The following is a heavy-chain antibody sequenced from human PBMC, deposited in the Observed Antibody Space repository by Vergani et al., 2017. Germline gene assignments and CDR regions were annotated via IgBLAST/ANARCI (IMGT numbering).Heavy chain of an antibody. CDR1: GFSLSTSGVG. V-gene: IGHV2-5*02. Sequence: QVTLRESGPALVKPTQTLTLTCTFSGFSLSTSGVGVGWIRQPPGKALEWLALIYWDDDKRYSPSRKSRLTITKDTSKNQVVLTMTNMDPVDTATYYCAHSSYYYDSSGYTYWYFDLWGRGTLVTVSS. CDR2: IYWDDDK. J-gene: IGHJ2*01. CDR3: AHSSYYYDSSGYTYWYFDL. D-gene: IGHD3-22*01.